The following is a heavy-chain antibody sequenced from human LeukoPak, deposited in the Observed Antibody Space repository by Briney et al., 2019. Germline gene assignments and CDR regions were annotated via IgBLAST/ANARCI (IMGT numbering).Heavy chain of an antibody. Sequence: APVKLSCKASGYTFTNYGISWVRQAPGQGLEWMGWISPYNGNANYAQNFQGRVTLTTDTSTSTAYMDLRNLSPDDTAVYYCARDMKQWLVGAFDIWGQGTTVTVSS. V-gene: IGHV1-18*01. D-gene: IGHD6-19*01. CDR1: GYTFTNYG. J-gene: IGHJ3*02. CDR2: ISPYNGNA. CDR3: ARDMKQWLVGAFDI.